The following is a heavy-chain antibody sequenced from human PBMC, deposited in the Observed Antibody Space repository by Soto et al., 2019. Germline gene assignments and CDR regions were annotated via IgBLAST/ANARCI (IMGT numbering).Heavy chain of an antibody. Sequence: KASETLSLTCTVSGGSISSSSYYWGWIRQPPGKGLEWIGYIYYSGSPYHNPSLKSRVTISVDTSKNQFSLKLGSVTAADTAVYYCAVPAASVAGASGSYYYYGMDVWGQGTTVTVSS. CDR1: GGSISSSSYY. V-gene: IGHV4-39*01. J-gene: IGHJ6*02. D-gene: IGHD6-19*01. CDR3: AVPAASVAGASGSYYYYGMDV. CDR2: IYYSGSP.